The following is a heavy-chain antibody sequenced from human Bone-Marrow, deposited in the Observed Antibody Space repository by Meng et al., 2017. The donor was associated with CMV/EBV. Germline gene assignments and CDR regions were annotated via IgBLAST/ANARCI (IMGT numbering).Heavy chain of an antibody. CDR3: ARGLNWNDVDY. J-gene: IGHJ4*02. V-gene: IGHV4-61*01. Sequence: GSLRLSCTVSGGSISSSSYYWSWIRQPPGKGLEWIGYIYYSGSTNYNPSLKSRVTISVDTSKNQFSLKLSSVTAADTAVYYCARGLNWNDVDYWGQGTLVTVSS. CDR2: IYYSGST. D-gene: IGHD1-1*01. CDR1: GGSISSSSYY.